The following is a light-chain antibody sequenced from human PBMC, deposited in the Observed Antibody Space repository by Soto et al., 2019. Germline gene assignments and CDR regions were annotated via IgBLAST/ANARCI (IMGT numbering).Light chain of an antibody. CDR1: QSISSW. Sequence: DIQMTQSPSTLSASVGDRVTITCRASQSISSWLAWYQQKPGKAPKLLIYAASILQSGVPSRFSGNASGSDFTLTISSLRPEDFATYHCQQSYSLPLTYGQGTKVEIK. CDR3: QQSYSLPLT. J-gene: IGKJ1*01. V-gene: IGKV1-39*01. CDR2: AAS.